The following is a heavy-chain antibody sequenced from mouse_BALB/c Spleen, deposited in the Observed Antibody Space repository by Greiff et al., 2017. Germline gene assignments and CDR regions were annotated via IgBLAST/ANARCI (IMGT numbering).Heavy chain of an antibody. CDR2: ISYDGSN. CDR3: ARGENYYGYGYFDV. J-gene: IGHJ1*01. Sequence: VQLQQSGPGLVKPSQSLSLTCSVTGYSITSGYYWNWIRQFPGNKLEWMGYISYDGSNNYNPSLKNRISITRDTSKNQFFLKLNSVTTEDTATYYCARGENYYGYGYFDVWGAGTTVTVSS. V-gene: IGHV3-6*02. D-gene: IGHD1-1*01. CDR1: GYSITSGYY.